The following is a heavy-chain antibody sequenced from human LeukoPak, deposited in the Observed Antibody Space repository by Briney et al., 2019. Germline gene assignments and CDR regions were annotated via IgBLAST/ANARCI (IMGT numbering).Heavy chain of an antibody. CDR3: AKDHNTMVRGVFDY. CDR2: IWYDGSNK. D-gene: IGHD3-10*01. CDR1: GFTFSSYG. J-gene: IGHJ4*02. Sequence: GGSLRLSCAASGFTFSSYGMHWVRQAPGKGLEWVAVIWYDGSNKYYADSVKGRFTISRDNSKNTLYLQMNSLRAEDTAVYYCAKDHNTMVRGVFDYWGQGTLVTVSS. V-gene: IGHV3-33*06.